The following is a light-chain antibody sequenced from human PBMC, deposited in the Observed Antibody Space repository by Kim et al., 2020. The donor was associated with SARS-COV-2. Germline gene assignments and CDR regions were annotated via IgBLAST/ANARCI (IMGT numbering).Light chain of an antibody. V-gene: IGLV3-1*01. Sequence: SYELTQPPSLSVSPGQTASITCSGVNLGDKFAGWYQQKPGQSPIMVMYQNNKRPSGIPERFSGSNSGNTATLTISGTQPMDEADYYCQTWDSRTAIYVFG. J-gene: IGLJ1*01. CDR2: QNN. CDR3: QTWDSRTAIYV. CDR1: NLGDKF.